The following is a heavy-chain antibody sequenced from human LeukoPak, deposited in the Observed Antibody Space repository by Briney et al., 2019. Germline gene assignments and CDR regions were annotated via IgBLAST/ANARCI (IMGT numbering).Heavy chain of an antibody. J-gene: IGHJ4*02. CDR3: ARGLYDFWSGYPKFDY. Sequence: PGGSLRLSCAASGFTFSSYSMNGVRQAPGKVLEWVSYISSSSSTIYYADSVKGRFTISRDNAKNSLYLQMNSLRDEGTAVYYCARGLYDFWSGYPKFDYWGQGTLVTVSS. CDR1: GFTFSSYS. D-gene: IGHD3-3*01. CDR2: ISSSSSTI. V-gene: IGHV3-48*02.